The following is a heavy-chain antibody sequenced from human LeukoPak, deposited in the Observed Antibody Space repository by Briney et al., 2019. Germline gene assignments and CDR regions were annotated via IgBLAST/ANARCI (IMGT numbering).Heavy chain of an antibody. Sequence: GGSLRLSCAASGFTVSSNYMTWVRQAPGKGLECVSIIYSGGTTYYADSVRGRFTISRDNSKNTLYLQMDRLRVEDTAVYYCARKSDSLMLRGGDCWGQGTLVTVSS. CDR1: GFTVSSNY. J-gene: IGHJ4*02. CDR2: IYSGGTT. D-gene: IGHD3-10*01. CDR3: ARKSDSLMLRGGDC. V-gene: IGHV3-66*01.